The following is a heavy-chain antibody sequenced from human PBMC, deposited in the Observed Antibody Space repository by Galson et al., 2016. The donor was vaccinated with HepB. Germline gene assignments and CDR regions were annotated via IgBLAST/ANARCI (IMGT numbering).Heavy chain of an antibody. Sequence: SLRLSCAASGFTFSGYWMTWVRQAPGKGLEWVANIKQDGSEKNYVDSVKGRFTISRDNAKNLEYLQMNSLRAEDTAMYYCASAPAATESDYWGQGTLVTGSP. V-gene: IGHV3-7*01. D-gene: IGHD6-25*01. J-gene: IGHJ4*02. CDR2: IKQDGSEK. CDR3: ASAPAATESDY. CDR1: GFTFSGYW.